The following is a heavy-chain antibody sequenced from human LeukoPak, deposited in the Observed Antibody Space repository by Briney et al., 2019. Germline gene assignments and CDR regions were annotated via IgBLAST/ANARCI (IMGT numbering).Heavy chain of an antibody. V-gene: IGHV4-59*08. CDR1: GGSISSYY. CDR2: IYYSGST. CDR3: ARHIGGEQQLVTPGLPFDP. J-gene: IGHJ5*02. Sequence: SETLSLTCTVSGGSISSYYWSWIRQPPGKGLEWIGYIYYSGSTNYNPSLKSRVTISVDTSKNQFSLKLSSVTAADTAVYYCARHIGGEQQLVTPGLPFDPWGQGTLVTVSS. D-gene: IGHD6-13*01.